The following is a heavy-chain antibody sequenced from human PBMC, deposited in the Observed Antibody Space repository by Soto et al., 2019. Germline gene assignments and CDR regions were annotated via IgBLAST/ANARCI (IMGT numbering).Heavy chain of an antibody. V-gene: IGHV1-18*01. J-gene: IGHJ6*02. CDR3: ARDSFGEPTYYYYGMDV. CDR1: GYTFTSYG. D-gene: IGHD3-10*01. CDR2: ISAYNGNT. Sequence: QVQLVQSGAEVKKPGASVKVSCKASGYTFTSYGISWGRQAPGQGLGWMVWISAYNGNTNYAEKLQGRVTMTTDTATSTAYMELRSLRSDDTAVYYCARDSFGEPTYYYYGMDVWGQGTTVTVSS.